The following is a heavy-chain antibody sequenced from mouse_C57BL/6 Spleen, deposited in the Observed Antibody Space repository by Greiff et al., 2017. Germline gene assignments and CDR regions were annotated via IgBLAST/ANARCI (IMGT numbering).Heavy chain of an antibody. Sequence: VQLQQSGPGLVKPSQSLSLTCSVTGYSITSGYYWNWIRQFPGNKLEWMGYISYDGSNNYNPSLKNRISITRDTSKNQFFLKLNSVTTEDTATYYCARVTYYDDDEGYYYAMDYWGQGTSVTVSS. J-gene: IGHJ4*01. CDR1: GYSITSGYY. CDR3: ARVTYYDDDEGYYYAMDY. D-gene: IGHD2-4*01. CDR2: ISYDGSN. V-gene: IGHV3-6*01.